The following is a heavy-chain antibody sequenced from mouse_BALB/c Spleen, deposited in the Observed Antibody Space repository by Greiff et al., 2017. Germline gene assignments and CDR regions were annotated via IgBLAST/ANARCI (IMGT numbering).Heavy chain of an antibody. J-gene: IGHJ1*01. CDR1: GFSLTSYG. D-gene: IGHD1-1*01. Sequence: VQVVESGPGLVAPSQSLSITCTVSGFSLTSYGVHWVRQPPGKGLEWLGVIWAGGSTNYNSALMSRLSISKDNSKSQVFLKMNSLQTDDTAMYYCARATVVADWYFDVWGAGTTVTVSS. CDR2: IWAGGST. V-gene: IGHV2-9*02. CDR3: ARATVVADWYFDV.